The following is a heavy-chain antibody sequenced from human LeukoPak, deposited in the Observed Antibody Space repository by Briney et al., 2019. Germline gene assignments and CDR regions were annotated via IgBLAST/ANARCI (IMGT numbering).Heavy chain of an antibody. CDR2: INHSGST. CDR1: GGSFSGYY. D-gene: IGHD3-3*01. CDR3: ARRGDFWSGYVLDP. Sequence: PSETLSLTCAVYGGSFSGYYWSWIRQPPGKGLEWIGEINHSGSTNYNPSLKSRVTISVDTSKNQFSLKLSSVTAADTAVYYCARRGDFWSGYVLDPWGQGTLVTVSS. V-gene: IGHV4-34*01. J-gene: IGHJ5*02.